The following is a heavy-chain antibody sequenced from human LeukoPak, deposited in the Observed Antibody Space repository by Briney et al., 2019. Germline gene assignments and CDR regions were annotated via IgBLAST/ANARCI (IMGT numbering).Heavy chain of an antibody. CDR3: ARVWGYYGSGSYYYFDY. V-gene: IGHV4-39*07. Sequence: SETLSLTCTVSGASISSSSYDWGWIRQPPGKGLEWIGTIYYSGSSYYNPSLESRVTISVDTSKNQFSLKLSSVTAADTAVYYCARVWGYYGSGSYYYFDYWGQGTLVTVSS. D-gene: IGHD3-10*01. CDR2: IYYSGSS. J-gene: IGHJ4*02. CDR1: GASISSSSYD.